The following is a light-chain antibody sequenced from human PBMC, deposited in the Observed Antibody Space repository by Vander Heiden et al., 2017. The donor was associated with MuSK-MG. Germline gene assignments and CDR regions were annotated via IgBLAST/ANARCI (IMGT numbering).Light chain of an antibody. CDR3: CSYAGSYAYV. V-gene: IGLV2-11*01. Sequence: QSALTQPRSVSGAPGPSVTISCTGTSSHVGGYTYVSWYQHHPGKAPKLMIYDVSRRPAGVADCFSGSKSGNTASLTISGRQAEEEADYYCCSYAGSYAYVFGTGTKVTVL. CDR1: SSHVGGYTY. CDR2: DVS. J-gene: IGLJ1*01.